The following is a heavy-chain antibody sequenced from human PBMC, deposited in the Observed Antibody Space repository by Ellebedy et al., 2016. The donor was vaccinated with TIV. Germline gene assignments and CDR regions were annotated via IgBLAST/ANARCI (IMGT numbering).Heavy chain of an antibody. J-gene: IGHJ6*02. V-gene: IGHV4-31*03. CDR3: AREEQETVTTEGRYYYYGMDV. Sequence: MPSETLSLTCTVSGGSISSGGYYWSWIRQHPGKGLEWIGYIYYSGSTYYNPSLKSRVTISVDTSKNQFSLKLSSVTAADTAVYYCAREEQETVTTEGRYYYYGMDVWGQGTTVTVSS. CDR1: GGSISSGGYY. CDR2: IYYSGST. D-gene: IGHD4-11*01.